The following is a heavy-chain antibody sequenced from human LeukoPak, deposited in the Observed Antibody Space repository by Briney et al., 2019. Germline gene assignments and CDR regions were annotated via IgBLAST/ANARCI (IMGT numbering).Heavy chain of an antibody. CDR1: GDSINTGRYY. V-gene: IGHV4-31*03. CDR2: IYSSGST. CDR3: ARTNAFDI. Sequence: SETLSLTCTVSGDSINTGRYYWNWIRQHPGKGLEWIGYIYSSGSTYYNPSLKSRVTISADASKSQFSLRLSSVTAADTAVYYCARTNAFDIWGQGTMVTVSS. J-gene: IGHJ3*02.